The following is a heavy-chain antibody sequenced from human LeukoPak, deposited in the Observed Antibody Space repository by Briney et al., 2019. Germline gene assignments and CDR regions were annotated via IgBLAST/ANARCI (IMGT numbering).Heavy chain of an antibody. CDR3: ATRAGAWRFGPWYYFDY. CDR2: ISGSGGST. J-gene: IGHJ4*02. V-gene: IGHV3-23*01. D-gene: IGHD3-10*01. Sequence: PGGSLRLSCAASGFTFSSYSMSWVRQAPGKGLEWVSAISGSGGSTYYADSVKGRFTISGDNSKNTLYLQMNSLRAEDTAVYYCATRAGAWRFGPWYYFDYWGQGTLVTVSS. CDR1: GFTFSSYS.